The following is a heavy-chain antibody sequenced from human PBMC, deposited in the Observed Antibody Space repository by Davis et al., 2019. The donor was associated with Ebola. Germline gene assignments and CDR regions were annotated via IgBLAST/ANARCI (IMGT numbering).Heavy chain of an antibody. Sequence: GESLKISCTASGFTFGDYAMSWFRQAPGKGLEWVGFIRSKAYGGTTEYAASVKGRFTISRDDSKSIAYLQMNSLKTEDTAVYYCQLLLYGVDDYWGQGTLVTVSS. J-gene: IGHJ4*02. CDR2: IRSKAYGGTT. V-gene: IGHV3-49*03. CDR3: QLLLYGVDDY. CDR1: GFTFGDYA. D-gene: IGHD2-2*02.